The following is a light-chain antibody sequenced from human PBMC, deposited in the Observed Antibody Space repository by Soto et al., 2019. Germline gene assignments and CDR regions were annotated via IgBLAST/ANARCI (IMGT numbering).Light chain of an antibody. CDR3: LQHNSYLTWT. Sequence: DLQMTQSPSTLSGSVGDRVTITCRASQTISSWLAWYQQKPGKAPTLLIYKASTLKSGVPSRFSGSGSGTEFTLTISSLQPEDFATYYGLQHNSYLTWTFGQGTKVDIK. J-gene: IGKJ1*01. CDR1: QTISSW. V-gene: IGKV1-5*03. CDR2: KAS.